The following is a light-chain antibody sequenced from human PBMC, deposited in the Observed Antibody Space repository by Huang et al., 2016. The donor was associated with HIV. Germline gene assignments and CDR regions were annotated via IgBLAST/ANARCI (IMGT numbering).Light chain of an antibody. CDR2: AAS. Sequence: TQSPSSVSASVGDRVTNSCRASQPISSWLAWYQQKPGKAPRLLIYAASSLQSGVPSRFSGSGFGTDFTLTISSLQPDDFATYYCQQANSLSLTFGGGTKVEV. J-gene: IGKJ4*01. CDR3: QQANSLSLT. CDR1: QPISSW. V-gene: IGKV1-12*01.